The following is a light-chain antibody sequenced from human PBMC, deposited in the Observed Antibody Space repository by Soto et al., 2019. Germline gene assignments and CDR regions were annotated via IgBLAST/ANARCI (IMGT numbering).Light chain of an antibody. CDR1: SSDVGGYNY. J-gene: IGLJ1*01. CDR3: SSYSGSNNLV. V-gene: IGLV2-8*01. CDR2: DVN. Sequence: QSALTQPPCASGSPGQSVTISCTGTSSDVGGYNYVSWYQQHPGKPPKLIIYDVNKWPSGVPDRISGPKSGNTASLTVSGLQAEDEAHYCCSSYSGSNNLVFGTGTKLTVL.